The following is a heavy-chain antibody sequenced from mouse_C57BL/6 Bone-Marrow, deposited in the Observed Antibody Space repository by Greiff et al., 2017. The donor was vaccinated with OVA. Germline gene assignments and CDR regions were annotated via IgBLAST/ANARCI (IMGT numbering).Heavy chain of an antibody. V-gene: IGHV1-54*01. CDR1: GYAFTNYL. CDR3: ASDYYGSSLYAMDY. D-gene: IGHD1-1*01. Sequence: QVQLQQSGAELVRPGTSVKVSCKASGYAFTNYLIEWVKQRPGQGLEWIGVINHGSGGTNYNEKFKGRATLTADKSTSTAYMQISSLTSEDTAVYFYASDYYGSSLYAMDYWGQGTSVTVSS. J-gene: IGHJ4*01. CDR2: INHGSGGT.